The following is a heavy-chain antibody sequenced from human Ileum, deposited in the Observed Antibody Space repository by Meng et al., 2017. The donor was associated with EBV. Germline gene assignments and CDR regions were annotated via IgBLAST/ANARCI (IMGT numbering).Heavy chain of an antibody. Sequence: VQRVVSGRGLVQPGGSLRLSCAVSGFSFSRFWMHWVRQVPGKGLVWVARTNEDGGITNYADSVKGRFTISRDNTRNTLYLQMNSLRDEDTAVYFCSRDLAGPFDDWGQGTLVTVSS. V-gene: IGHV3-74*01. CDR2: TNEDGGIT. CDR3: SRDLAGPFDD. CDR1: GFSFSRFW. J-gene: IGHJ4*02.